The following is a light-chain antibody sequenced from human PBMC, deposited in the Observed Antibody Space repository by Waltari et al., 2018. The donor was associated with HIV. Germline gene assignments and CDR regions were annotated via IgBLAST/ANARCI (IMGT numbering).Light chain of an antibody. Sequence: QSFLTQPPSASGTPGRRVVISCSGNTSNVGSNPVNWYRQVPGTAPTLLMFSNNQRPSGVTDRFSGSKSGTSASLAIKGLQSEDEADYYCAARDDSLNVWVFGGGTKLTVL. J-gene: IGLJ3*02. CDR2: SNN. V-gene: IGLV1-44*01. CDR3: AARDDSLNVWV. CDR1: TSNVGSNP.